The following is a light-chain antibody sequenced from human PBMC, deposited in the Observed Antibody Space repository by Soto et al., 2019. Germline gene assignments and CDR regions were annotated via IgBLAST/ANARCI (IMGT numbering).Light chain of an antibody. CDR2: EAS. J-gene: IGKJ1*01. V-gene: IGKV3-11*01. CDR3: QQRSNWPPT. Sequence: EIVLTQSPGTLSLSPGERATLSCRASQTVSSSLAWYQQKPGQAPRLLIYEASNGATGIPARFSGSGSGADFTLTISSLEPEDFAVYYCQQRSNWPPTFGQGTKVDIK. CDR1: QTVSSS.